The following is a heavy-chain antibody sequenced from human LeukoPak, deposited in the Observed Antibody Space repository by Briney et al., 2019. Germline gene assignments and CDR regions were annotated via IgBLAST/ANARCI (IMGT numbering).Heavy chain of an antibody. CDR2: ITGSGGST. Sequence: QPGGSLRLSCAASGFTFRSYAMTWARQAPGKGLEWVSTITGSGGSTYYADSVKGRFTISRDNSKNTLYLQMNSLRAEDTAVYYCANMWELRSYWGQGTLVTVSS. V-gene: IGHV3-23*01. CDR3: ANMWELRSY. CDR1: GFTFRSYA. D-gene: IGHD1-26*01. J-gene: IGHJ4*02.